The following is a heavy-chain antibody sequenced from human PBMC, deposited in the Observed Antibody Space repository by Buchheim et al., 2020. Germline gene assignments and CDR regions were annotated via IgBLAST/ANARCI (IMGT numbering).Heavy chain of an antibody. CDR1: GGSLDGSY. D-gene: IGHD3-10*01. CDR3: ATVGYYYGSGYA. J-gene: IGHJ5*02. V-gene: IGHV4-34*02. CDR2: INHGGST. Sequence: QVQLQQWGAGLLKPSETLSLTCAVYGGSLDGSYWSWIRQSPGKRLEWIGEINHGGSTNYNPSLKSRVTISVDTSKNHFSLNLTSMTAADTAVYYCATVGYYYGSGYAWGQGTL.